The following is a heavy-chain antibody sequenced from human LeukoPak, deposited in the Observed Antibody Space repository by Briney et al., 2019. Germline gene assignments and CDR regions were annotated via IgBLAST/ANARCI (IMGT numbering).Heavy chain of an antibody. CDR1: GGSISSNNYY. Sequence: SETLSLTCTVSGGSISSNNYYWGWIRQPPGKGLEWIGSIYHSGSTYYNPSLKSRVTISVDTSKNQFSLKLSSVTAADTAVYYCAGGYDFWSGYYRNYYYYYMDVWGKGTTVTVSS. CDR2: IYHSGST. D-gene: IGHD3-3*01. V-gene: IGHV4-39*07. CDR3: AGGYDFWSGYYRNYYYYYMDV. J-gene: IGHJ6*03.